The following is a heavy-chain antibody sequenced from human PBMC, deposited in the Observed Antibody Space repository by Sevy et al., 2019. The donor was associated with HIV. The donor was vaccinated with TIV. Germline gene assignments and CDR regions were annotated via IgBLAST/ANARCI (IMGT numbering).Heavy chain of an antibody. J-gene: IGHJ6*02. CDR1: ELSVSDNY. D-gene: IGHD3-22*01. V-gene: IGHV3-66*01. Sequence: GGSLRLSCAASELSVSDNYMNWVRQAPGKGLELVSVIYSDGRTYYPDSVKGRFSISRDNSKNTLYLHMKSLRPEDTAVYYCARDRYYDASGYYYYYYGMDVWGQGTTVTVSS. CDR3: ARDRYYDASGYYYYYYGMDV. CDR2: IYSDGRT.